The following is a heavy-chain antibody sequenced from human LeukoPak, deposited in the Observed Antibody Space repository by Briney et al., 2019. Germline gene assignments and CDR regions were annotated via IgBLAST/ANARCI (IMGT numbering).Heavy chain of an antibody. CDR1: GFTFSSYG. J-gene: IGHJ4*02. V-gene: IGHV3-33*01. D-gene: IGHD2-15*01. Sequence: PGGSLRLSCAASGFTFSSYGMHWVRQAPGKGLEWVAVIWYDGSNKYYADSVKGRFTISRDNSKNTLYLQMNSLRAEDTAVYYCARDGGIGGSCYSDYWGQGTRVTVSS. CDR2: IWYDGSNK. CDR3: ARDGGIGGSCYSDY.